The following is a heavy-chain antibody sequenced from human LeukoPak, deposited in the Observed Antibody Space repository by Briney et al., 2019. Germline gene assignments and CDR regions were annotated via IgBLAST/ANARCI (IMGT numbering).Heavy chain of an antibody. CDR2: ISGAGGTT. CDR1: GFTFSTYD. D-gene: IGHD3-22*01. V-gene: IGHV3-23*01. J-gene: IGHJ4*02. Sequence: GGSLTLSCAASGFTFSTYDMSWVRQAPGKGLQWVSIISGAGGTTLYADSVKGRFIISRGNSNNKVFLQMNSLRAEDTAVYYCAQACEFDSSGLPIDVFDCWGEALLV. CDR3: AQACEFDSSGLPIDVFDC.